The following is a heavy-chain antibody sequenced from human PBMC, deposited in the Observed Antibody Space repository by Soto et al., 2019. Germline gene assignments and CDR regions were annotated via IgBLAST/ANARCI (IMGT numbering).Heavy chain of an antibody. CDR1: RDSVSSNSAA. Sequence: PSQTLSLTCAISRDSVSSNSAAWNWIRQSPSRGLEWLGRTYYRSKWYNDYAVSVKSRITINPDTSKNQFSLQLNSVTPEDTAVYYCARDSVATNYYYYYYMDVWGKGTTVTVSS. J-gene: IGHJ6*03. CDR2: TYYRSKWYN. CDR3: ARDSVATNYYYYYYMDV. D-gene: IGHD2-15*01. V-gene: IGHV6-1*01.